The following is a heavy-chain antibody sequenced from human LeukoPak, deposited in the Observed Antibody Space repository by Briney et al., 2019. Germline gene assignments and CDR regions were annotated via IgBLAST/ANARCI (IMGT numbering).Heavy chain of an antibody. CDR1: GFTFSSYS. D-gene: IGHD2-15*01. CDR2: ISSSSSSTI. J-gene: IGHJ3*02. Sequence: GGSLRLSCAASGFTFSSYSMIWVRQAPGKGLEWVSYISSSSSSTIYYADSVKVRFTISRDNAKNSLYLQMNSLRDEDTAVYYCARDSERYCSGGSCYPDAFDIWGQGTMVTVSS. CDR3: ARDSERYCSGGSCYPDAFDI. V-gene: IGHV3-48*02.